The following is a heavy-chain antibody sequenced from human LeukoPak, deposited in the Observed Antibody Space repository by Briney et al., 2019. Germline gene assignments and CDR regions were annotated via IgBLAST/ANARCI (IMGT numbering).Heavy chain of an antibody. D-gene: IGHD6-13*01. CDR3: ARIRTAAAGKGGDY. Sequence: PGGSLRLSCAASGFTFSSYSMNWVRQAPGKGLEWVSSISSSSSYIYYADSVKGRFTISRDNAKNSLYLQMNSLRAEDTAVYYCARIRTAAAGKGGDYWGQGTLVTVSS. CDR1: GFTFSSYS. J-gene: IGHJ4*02. CDR2: ISSSSSYI. V-gene: IGHV3-21*01.